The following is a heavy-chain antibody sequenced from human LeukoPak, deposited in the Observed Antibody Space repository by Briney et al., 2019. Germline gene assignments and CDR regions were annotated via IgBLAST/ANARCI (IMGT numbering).Heavy chain of an antibody. D-gene: IGHD6-6*01. V-gene: IGHV3-64*01. Sequence: PGGSLRLSCAASGFTFSSYSMNWVRQAPGKGLEYVSAISSNGGSTYYANSVKGRFTISRDNSKNTLYLQMGSLRAEDMAVYYCARSIAARPTVCDYWSQGTLVTVSS. CDR1: GFTFSSYS. CDR3: ARSIAARPTVCDY. J-gene: IGHJ4*02. CDR2: ISSNGGST.